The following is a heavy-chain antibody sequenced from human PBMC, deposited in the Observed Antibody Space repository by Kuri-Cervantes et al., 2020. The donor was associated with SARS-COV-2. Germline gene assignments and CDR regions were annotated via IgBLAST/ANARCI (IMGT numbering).Heavy chain of an antibody. V-gene: IGHV3-7*01. CDR1: GFTFSSYW. J-gene: IGHJ3*02. CDR2: IKQDGSEK. CDR3: SRVSSSSSRAFDI. D-gene: IGHD6-6*01. Sequence: GESLKISCAASGFTFSSYWMSWVRQAPGKGLEWVANIKQDGSEKYYVDSVKGRFTISRDNAKNSLCLQMNSLRAEDTAVYYCSRVSSSSSRAFDIWGQGTMVTVSS.